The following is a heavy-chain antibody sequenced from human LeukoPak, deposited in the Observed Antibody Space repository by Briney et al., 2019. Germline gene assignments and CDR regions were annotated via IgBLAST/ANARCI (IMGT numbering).Heavy chain of an antibody. CDR2: IYYSGST. D-gene: IGHD1-26*01. J-gene: IGHJ4*02. V-gene: IGHV4-39*07. Sequence: SESLSLTCTVSGGSISSSSYYWGWIRQPPGKGLEWIGSIYYSGSTYYNPSLKSRVTISVDTSKNQFSLKLSSVTAADTAVYYCARDFGGSFLFDYWGQGTLVTVSS. CDR3: ARDFGGSFLFDY. CDR1: GGSISSSSYY.